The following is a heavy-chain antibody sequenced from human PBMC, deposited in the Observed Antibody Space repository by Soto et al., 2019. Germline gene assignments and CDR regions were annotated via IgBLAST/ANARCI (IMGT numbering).Heavy chain of an antibody. J-gene: IGHJ3*02. Sequence: ASVKVSCKASGYTFTNYGVSWVRQAPGQGLEWMGWISGYNDNTIYAEELRGRVTMTTDTSTSTAYMELGSLRSDDTAVYYCARWSCSSTSCRSNPFDIWGQGTMVT. V-gene: IGHV1-18*01. CDR3: ARWSCSSTSCRSNPFDI. D-gene: IGHD2-2*01. CDR2: ISGYNDNT. CDR1: GYTFTNYG.